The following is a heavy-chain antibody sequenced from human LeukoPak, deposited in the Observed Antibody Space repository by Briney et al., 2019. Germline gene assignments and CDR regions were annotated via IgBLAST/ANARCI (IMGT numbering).Heavy chain of an antibody. CDR2: IYTGGST. D-gene: IGHD3-3*01. Sequence: GGSLRLSCAASGFTVSTNYMSWVRQAPGKGLEWVSVIYTGGSTYYADSVKGRFTISRDTSKNTLYLEMNSLRAEDTAVYYCARDRDSDFWSGFGYWGQGTLVTVSS. CDR1: GFTVSTNY. V-gene: IGHV3-53*01. J-gene: IGHJ4*02. CDR3: ARDRDSDFWSGFGY.